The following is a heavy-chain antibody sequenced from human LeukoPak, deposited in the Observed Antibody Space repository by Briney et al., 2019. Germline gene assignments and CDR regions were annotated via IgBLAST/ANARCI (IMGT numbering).Heavy chain of an antibody. CDR2: IYYSGST. Sequence: PSETLSLTCTVSGGSISSYYWSWIRQPPGKGLEWIGYIYYSGSTNHNPSLKSRVTISVDTSKNQFSLKLSSVTAADTAVYYCARDRSGWELLLGDYYYGMDVWGQGTTVTVSS. V-gene: IGHV4-59*01. CDR3: ARDRSGWELLLGDYYYGMDV. CDR1: GGSISSYY. D-gene: IGHD1-26*01. J-gene: IGHJ6*02.